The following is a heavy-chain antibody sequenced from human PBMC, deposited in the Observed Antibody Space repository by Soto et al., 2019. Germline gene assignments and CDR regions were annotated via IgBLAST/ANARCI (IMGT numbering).Heavy chain of an antibody. CDR1: GYIFTSHA. CDR2: INPNNITA. V-gene: IGHV1-69*05. Sequence: GASVKVSCKASGYIFTSHAISCVRQAPGQGLEWMGGINPNNITANYAQKFQGRVTITTDESTSTAYMELSSLRSEDTAVYYCARDLVPDYYDSSAVSQGRAPDYYYYGMDVWGQGTTVTVSS. J-gene: IGHJ6*02. D-gene: IGHD3-22*01. CDR3: ARDLVPDYYDSSAVSQGRAPDYYYYGMDV.